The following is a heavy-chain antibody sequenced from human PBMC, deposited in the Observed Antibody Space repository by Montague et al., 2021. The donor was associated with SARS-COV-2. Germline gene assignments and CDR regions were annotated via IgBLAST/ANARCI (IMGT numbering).Heavy chain of an antibody. V-gene: IGHV4-59*01. D-gene: IGHD3-22*01. CDR1: GGSIDSFY. J-gene: IGHJ6*02. CDR3: ARGGYYDNTGYYSDYYYSMDV. CDR2: IFHSGRT. Sequence: SETLSLTCTVSGGSIDSFYWSWIRRPPGKGLEWIGCIFHSGRTYYNPSLKSRVSMSVDTSTNKVSLRLSSLTAAATAVYYCARGGYYDNTGYYSDYYYSMDVWGQGTPVTVSS.